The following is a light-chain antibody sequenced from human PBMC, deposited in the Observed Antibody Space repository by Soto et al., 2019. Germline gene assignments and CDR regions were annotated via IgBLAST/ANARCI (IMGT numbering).Light chain of an antibody. Sequence: EIVLTQSPATLSLSPGERATLSCRASQSVSSYLAWYQQTPGQTPRLLIYDASNRATGIPARFSGSGSGTDFTLTISSLEPEDFAVYYCQHRSSWPRTFGQGTKLEIK. CDR3: QHRSSWPRT. CDR1: QSVSSY. J-gene: IGKJ2*01. CDR2: DAS. V-gene: IGKV3-11*01.